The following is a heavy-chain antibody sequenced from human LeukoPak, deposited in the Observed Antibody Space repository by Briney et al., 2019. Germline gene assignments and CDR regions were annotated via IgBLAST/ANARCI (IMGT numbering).Heavy chain of an antibody. V-gene: IGHV3-15*01. CDR3: TTAAYDFWSGFTPPDH. J-gene: IGHJ4*02. Sequence: GGSLRLSCAASGFSLSNVWMSWVRQGTGKGLEWVGRIQSRAEGGTTEYPAPVEGRFTISRDESENILYLQMNSLRAEDTAVYYCTTAAYDFWSGFTPPDHWGQGTLVTVSS. CDR1: GFSLSNVW. D-gene: IGHD3-3*01. CDR2: IQSRAEGGTT.